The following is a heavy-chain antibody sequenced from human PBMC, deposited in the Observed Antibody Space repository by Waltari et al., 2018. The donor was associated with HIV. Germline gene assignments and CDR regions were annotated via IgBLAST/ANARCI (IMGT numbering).Heavy chain of an antibody. J-gene: IGHJ5*02. D-gene: IGHD1-20*01. CDR2: GLQAMGIA. CDR1: GDTLSNYA. V-gene: IGHV1-69*04. Sequence: VQVVQSGAEVKKPGSSVKVSCRASGDTLSNYAVSWVRQGPGKGLEWMGRGLQAMGIAWHTDNSQDKYKSKAYIATNSANMELSGVCSEDTALYLFALGRIDDNRSGRENRGGFDPWSPGTLVSVSS. CDR3: ALGRIDDNRSGRENRGGFDP.